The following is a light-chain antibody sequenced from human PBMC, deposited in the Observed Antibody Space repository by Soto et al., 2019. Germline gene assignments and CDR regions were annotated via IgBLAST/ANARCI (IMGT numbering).Light chain of an antibody. J-gene: IGKJ5*01. CDR3: QQSYSTIIT. Sequence: DIQMTQSPSSVSASVRERVTIACRASQSITNNLNWYQQKPGRAPKLLIYRVSNLQSGVPPRFSGSGSGTDCTLTISSLKTEDFATYYCQQSYSTIITFGQGTRLEIK. V-gene: IGKV1-39*01. CDR1: QSITNN. CDR2: RVS.